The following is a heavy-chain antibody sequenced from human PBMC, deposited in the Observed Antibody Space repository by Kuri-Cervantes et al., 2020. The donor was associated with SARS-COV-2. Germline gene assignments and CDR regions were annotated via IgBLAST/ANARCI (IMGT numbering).Heavy chain of an antibody. CDR3: VREPWGSSGLEY. Sequence: SVKVSCKASGGTFSSYAISWVRQAPGQGLEWMGGIIPIFGTANYAQKFQGRVTITRDTLANTASIQLTSLTSEDTAIYYCVREPWGSSGLEYWGQGTLVTVSS. J-gene: IGHJ4*02. CDR1: GGTFSSYA. D-gene: IGHD6-19*01. V-gene: IGHV1-69*05. CDR2: IIPIFGTA.